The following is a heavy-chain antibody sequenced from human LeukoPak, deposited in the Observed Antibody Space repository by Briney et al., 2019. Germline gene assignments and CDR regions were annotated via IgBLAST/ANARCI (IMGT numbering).Heavy chain of an antibody. J-gene: IGHJ4*02. CDR3: AKEGSYYDILTGYFDY. CDR1: GFTVSSNY. D-gene: IGHD3-9*01. V-gene: IGHV3-66*02. Sequence: GGSLRLSCAASGFTVSSNYMSWVRQAPGKGLEWVSVIYSGGSTYYADSVKGRFTISRDNSKNTLYLQMNSLRAEDTAVYYCAKEGSYYDILTGYFDYWGQGTLVTVSS. CDR2: IYSGGST.